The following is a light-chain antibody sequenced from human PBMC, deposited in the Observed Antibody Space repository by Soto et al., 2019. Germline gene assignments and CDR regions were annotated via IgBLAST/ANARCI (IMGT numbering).Light chain of an antibody. J-gene: IGLJ1*01. CDR2: EVN. Sequence: QSVLTQPASVSGSPGQSITISCTGTSSNVGSYKLVSWYQQHPGKAPKLMIFEVNKRPSGVSNRFSGSKSGNTASLTISGLKVEDEADYYCCSSGGSPTYVFGPGTKLPS. CDR1: SSNVGSYKL. CDR3: CSSGGSPTYV. V-gene: IGLV2-23*02.